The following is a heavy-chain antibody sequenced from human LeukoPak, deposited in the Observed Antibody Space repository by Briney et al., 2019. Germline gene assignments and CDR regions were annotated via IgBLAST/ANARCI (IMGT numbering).Heavy chain of an antibody. Sequence: GTSLRLSCAASGFTFSYYAVHWVRQAPGKGLEWVTVISRDGDNTFYTDSVRGRFTVSRDNPKNILYLQMNSLRAEDTAVYYCARIVYYYDSSGYYNSWGQGILVTVSS. V-gene: IGHV3-30-3*01. CDR1: GFTFSYYA. J-gene: IGHJ4*02. D-gene: IGHD3-22*01. CDR2: ISRDGDNT. CDR3: ARIVYYYDSSGYYNS.